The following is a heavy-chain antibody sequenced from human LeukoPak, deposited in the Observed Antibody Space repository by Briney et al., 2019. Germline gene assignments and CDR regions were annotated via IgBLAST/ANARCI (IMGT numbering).Heavy chain of an antibody. Sequence: GGSLRLSCAASGFTFSSYAMSWVRHPPGKGLEWVAVISARGSEYYPDSVKGRFTISRDNAKNSLYLQMNSLRAEDMALYYCAKGGFGVVTSGAFDIWGQGTMVTVSS. CDR2: ISARGSE. CDR3: AKGGFGVVTSGAFDI. D-gene: IGHD3-3*01. V-gene: IGHV3-23*01. J-gene: IGHJ3*02. CDR1: GFTFSSYA.